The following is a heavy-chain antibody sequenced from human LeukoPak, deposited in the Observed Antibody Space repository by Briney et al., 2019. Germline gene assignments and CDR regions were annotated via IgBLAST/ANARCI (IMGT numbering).Heavy chain of an antibody. CDR3: ATRGTTATKYIES. D-gene: IGHD1-1*01. CDR1: GFTFSSYV. J-gene: IGHJ4*02. Sequence: PGGSLRLSCAASGFTFSSYVMSWVRQAPGKGLEGVSTIDAGGTSTYYAASVKGRFTISRDNSKNALHLQMNGLRAEDMAVYYCATRGTTATKYIESWGQGTLVTVSS. V-gene: IGHV3-23*01. CDR2: IDAGGTST.